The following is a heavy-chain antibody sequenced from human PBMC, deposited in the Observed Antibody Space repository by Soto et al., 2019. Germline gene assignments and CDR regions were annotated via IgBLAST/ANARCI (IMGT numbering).Heavy chain of an antibody. J-gene: IGHJ4*02. V-gene: IGHV1-8*01. CDR2: MNPNSGTT. CDR1: GYTFPSYD. D-gene: IGHD3-10*01. CDR3: ARERGGIDY. Sequence: QVQLVQSGAEVKKPGASVKVSCKASGYTFPSYDINWVRQATGQGLEWMGWMNPNSGTTVYAQKFHGRVTKTRNTAKSTAYMELSSLRSEDTALYYCARERGGIDYWGQGTLVTVSS.